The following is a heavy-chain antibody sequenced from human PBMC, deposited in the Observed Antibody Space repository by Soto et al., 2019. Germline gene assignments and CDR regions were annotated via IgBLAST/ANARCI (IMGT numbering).Heavy chain of an antibody. D-gene: IGHD3-10*01. CDR2: VNNGGGGT. CDR3: AKERLGRGIDY. V-gene: IGHV3-23*01. CDR1: GFTFSNYA. Sequence: EVLLLDSGGGLVQPGGSLRLSCAASGFTFSNYAMTWVRQAPGKGPEWISTVNNGGGGTYYEDSVKGRFTISRDNSKNTRYLQVSSLKAEDTAVYYCAKERLGRGIDYWGQGILVTVSS. J-gene: IGHJ4*02.